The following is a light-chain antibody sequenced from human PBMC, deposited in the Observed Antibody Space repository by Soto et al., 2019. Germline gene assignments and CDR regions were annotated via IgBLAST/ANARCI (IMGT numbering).Light chain of an antibody. CDR3: QQSYSILT. CDR1: QSISTF. Sequence: DIQMTQSPSSLSASVGDRVTITCRASQSISTFLNWYQQKPGKAPKLLIHAAASLQSGVPSRFSGRGSGTDFTLTISSLQPEDFATYYCQQSYSILTFGGGTKVAIK. J-gene: IGKJ4*01. V-gene: IGKV1-39*01. CDR2: AAA.